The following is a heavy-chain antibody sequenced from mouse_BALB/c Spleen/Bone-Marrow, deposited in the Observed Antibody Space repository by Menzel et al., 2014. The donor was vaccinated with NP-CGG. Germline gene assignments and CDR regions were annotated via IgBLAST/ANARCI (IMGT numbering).Heavy chain of an antibody. V-gene: IGHV1-69*02. Sequence: QLRQSGAELVKPGASVKLSCKASGYTFTSYWMHWVKQRPGQGLEWIGEIDPSDSYTNYNQKFKGKATLTVDKSSSTAYMQLSSLTSEDSAVYYCARSRGYYDYWYFDVWGAGTTVTVSS. CDR2: IDPSDSYT. J-gene: IGHJ1*01. CDR3: ARSRGYYDYWYFDV. CDR1: GYTFTSYW. D-gene: IGHD2-4*01.